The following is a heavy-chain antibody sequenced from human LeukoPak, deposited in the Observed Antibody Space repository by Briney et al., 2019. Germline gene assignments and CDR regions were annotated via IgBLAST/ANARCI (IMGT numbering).Heavy chain of an antibody. Sequence: SETLSLTCAVYGGSFSGYYWSWIRQPPGKGLEWIGEINHRGSTNYNPSLKSRVTISVDTSKNQFSLKLSSVTAADTAVYYCARGRRGTIFGVVIDWFDPWGQGTLVTVSS. D-gene: IGHD3-3*01. CDR3: ARGRRGTIFGVVIDWFDP. CDR1: GGSFSGYY. CDR2: INHRGST. V-gene: IGHV4-34*01. J-gene: IGHJ5*02.